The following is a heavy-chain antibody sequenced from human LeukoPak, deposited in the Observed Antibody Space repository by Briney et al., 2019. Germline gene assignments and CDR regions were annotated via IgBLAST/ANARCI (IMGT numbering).Heavy chain of an antibody. D-gene: IGHD3-22*01. CDR2: IYYSGST. CDR3: ARVAYDSSGYFDY. V-gene: IGHV4-59*01. CDR1: GGSFSSYY. J-gene: IGHJ4*02. Sequence: SETLSLTCTVSGGSFSSYYWSWIRQPPGKGLVWIGYIYYSGSTNYNPSLKSRVTMSIDTSKNQFSLKVTSVTAADTAVYYCARVAYDSSGYFDYWGQGTPVTVSS.